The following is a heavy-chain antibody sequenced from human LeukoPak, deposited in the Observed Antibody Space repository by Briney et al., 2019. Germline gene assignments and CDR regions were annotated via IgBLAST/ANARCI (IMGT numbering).Heavy chain of an antibody. V-gene: IGHV5-51*01. CDR2: IYPGDSDT. Sequence: GESLKISCKGSGFTFASHSIDWVRQMPGKGLEWVGTIYPGDSDTRYSPSFQGQVTISADKSISTAYLQWSSLTASDSAMYYCARRLIRDRGPPGYWGQGTLV. CDR3: ARRLIRDRGPPGY. CDR1: GFTFASHS. D-gene: IGHD3-10*01. J-gene: IGHJ4*01.